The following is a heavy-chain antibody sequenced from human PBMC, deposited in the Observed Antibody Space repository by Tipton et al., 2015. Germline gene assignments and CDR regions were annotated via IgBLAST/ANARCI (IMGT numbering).Heavy chain of an antibody. Sequence: TLSLTCTVSGGSFSDYYWSWIRQPPGKGLEWIGYIFYDGSTNYNPSLKSRLTISVDTSKNQFSLKLTSVTAADTAVYYCACQDYDSLTRDYQTVDYWGQGTLVTVSS. CDR1: GGSFSDYY. J-gene: IGHJ4*02. CDR3: ACQDYDSLTRDYQTVDY. V-gene: IGHV4-59*08. CDR2: IFYDGST. D-gene: IGHD3-9*01.